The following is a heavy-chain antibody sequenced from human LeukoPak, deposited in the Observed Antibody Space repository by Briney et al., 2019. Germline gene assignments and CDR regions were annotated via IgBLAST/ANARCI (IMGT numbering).Heavy chain of an antibody. D-gene: IGHD6-19*01. V-gene: IGHV3-21*01. CDR1: GFTFSSYS. CDR2: IRSRSSYI. J-gene: IGHJ4*02. Sequence: VGSLRLSCAASGFTFSSYSMNWVRQAPGKGLEWVSSIRSRSSYIYYADSVKGRFTISRDNAKNSLYLQMNSLRAEDTAVYYCARDSLPASYSSGWYDFFDYWGQGTLVTVSS. CDR3: ARDSLPASYSSGWYDFFDY.